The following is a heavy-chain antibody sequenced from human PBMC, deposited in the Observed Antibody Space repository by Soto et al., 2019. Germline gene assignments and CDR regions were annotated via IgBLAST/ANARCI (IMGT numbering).Heavy chain of an antibody. CDR2: IYYSGST. V-gene: IGHV4-31*03. D-gene: IGHD4-17*01. CDR3: ARSTTVTSLWFDP. Sequence: QVQLQESGPGLVKPSQTLSLTCTVSGGSISSGGYYWSWIRQRPGQGLEWIGYIYYSGSTYYNPSLKSRVIISVDTSKNQFSLKLSSVTAADTAVYYCARSTTVTSLWFDPWGQGTLVTVSS. CDR1: GGSISSGGYY. J-gene: IGHJ5*02.